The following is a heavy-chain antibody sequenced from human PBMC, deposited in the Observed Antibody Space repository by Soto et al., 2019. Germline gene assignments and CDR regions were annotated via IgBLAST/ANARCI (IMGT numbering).Heavy chain of an antibody. Sequence: VQLLESGGSLVQPGGSQRLSCAASGFAFRSNAMSWVRQAPGKGLEWVSTISGSGGSTYYADSVKGRFTISRDNSKNTLYLQMNSLRAEDTAVYYCAKAVIAAADDGDYWGQGTLVTVSS. D-gene: IGHD6-13*01. J-gene: IGHJ4*02. CDR3: AKAVIAAADDGDY. V-gene: IGHV3-23*01. CDR1: GFAFRSNA. CDR2: ISGSGGST.